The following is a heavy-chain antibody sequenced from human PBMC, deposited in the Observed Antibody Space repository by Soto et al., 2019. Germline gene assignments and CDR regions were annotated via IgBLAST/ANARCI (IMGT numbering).Heavy chain of an antibody. J-gene: IGHJ4*02. CDR2: ISGSGGNT. V-gene: IGHV3-23*01. CDR3: ARAVGNGFDY. Sequence: PGGSLRLSCAASGFTFSYAINWVRQAPGKGLEWVSAISGSGGNTYYADSVKGRFTISRDNAKNSLYLQMNSLRADDTAMYYCARAVGNGFDYWGQGTLVTVSS. CDR1: GFTFSYA. D-gene: IGHD2-15*01.